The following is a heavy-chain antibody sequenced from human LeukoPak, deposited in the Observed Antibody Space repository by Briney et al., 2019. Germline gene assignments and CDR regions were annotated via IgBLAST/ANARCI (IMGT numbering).Heavy chain of an antibody. V-gene: IGHV3-30*02. D-gene: IGHD5-24*01. Sequence: GGSLRLSCTAYGFSLSSYGMHWVRQAPGKGLDWVAFIRYDGSNKFYADSVKGRFTISRDNSKNTLYLQMNSLRAEDTAVYYCAKAPNDDGYNPYYYYYMDVWGKGTTVTISS. CDR1: GFSLSSYG. CDR3: AKAPNDDGYNPYYYYYMDV. J-gene: IGHJ6*03. CDR2: IRYDGSNK.